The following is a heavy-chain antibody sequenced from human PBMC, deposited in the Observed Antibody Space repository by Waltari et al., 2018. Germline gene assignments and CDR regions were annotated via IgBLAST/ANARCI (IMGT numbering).Heavy chain of an antibody. V-gene: IGHV4-38-2*01. J-gene: IGHJ4*02. D-gene: IGHD1-26*01. CDR3: AGHEWGLPGF. Sequence: QVQLQESGPGLVKPSETLSLTCGVSGYSITSAYWWAWFRQPPWKGLEWIASIHYTGDPQYSPSLKSRVTISADKSKNEVSLRLTSVTAADTAVYYCAGHEWGLPGFWGQGTLVTVSS. CDR2: IHYTGDP. CDR1: GYSITSAYW.